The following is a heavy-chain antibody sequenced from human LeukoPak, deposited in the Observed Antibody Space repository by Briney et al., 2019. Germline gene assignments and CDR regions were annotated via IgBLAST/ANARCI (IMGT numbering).Heavy chain of an antibody. D-gene: IGHD4-17*01. V-gene: IGHV3-30*03. J-gene: IGHJ4*02. CDR2: ISYDGNKE. CDR1: GFTFNTFG. CDR3: ARGYGDYVMGDY. Sequence: NPGGSLRLSCAASGFTFNTFGIHWVRQAPGKGLDWVAVISYDGNKEYYADSVKGRFTISRDNSKNTLYLQMNSLRAEDTAVDYCARGYGDYVMGDYWGQGTLVTVSS.